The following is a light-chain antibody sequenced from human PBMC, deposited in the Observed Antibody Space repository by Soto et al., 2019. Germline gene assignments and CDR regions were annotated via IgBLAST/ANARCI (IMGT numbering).Light chain of an antibody. CDR2: GNN. Sequence: QSVLTQPPSVSGAPGQRVTISCTGGSSNIGARYAVHWYQQLPGTAPKLLIYGNNNRPSGVPGRFSGSKSGTSASLAITGLQAEDEADHYCQSYDSSLSGSYVFGTGTKVTVL. CDR1: SSNIGARYA. CDR3: QSYDSSLSGSYV. V-gene: IGLV1-40*01. J-gene: IGLJ1*01.